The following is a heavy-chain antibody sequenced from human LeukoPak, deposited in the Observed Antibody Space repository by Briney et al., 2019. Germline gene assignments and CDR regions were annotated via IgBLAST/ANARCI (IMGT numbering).Heavy chain of an antibody. J-gene: IGHJ4*02. D-gene: IGHD3-10*01. V-gene: IGHV1-18*01. Sequence: ASVKVSCKPSGYTFTTYGISWVRQAPGQGLEWMGWINTYSGDTNYAQKLQGRVTMTTDTSTSTAYMELGSLRSDDTAMYYCAGDMVRGVILRRVLEYWGQGTLVTVSS. CDR3: AGDMVRGVILRRVLEY. CDR2: INTYSGDT. CDR1: GYTFTTYG.